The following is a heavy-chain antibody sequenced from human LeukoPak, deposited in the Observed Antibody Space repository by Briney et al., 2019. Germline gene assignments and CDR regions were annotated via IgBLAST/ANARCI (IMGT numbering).Heavy chain of an antibody. CDR3: AFDWGIDY. V-gene: IGHV3-23*01. D-gene: IGHD3-16*01. J-gene: IGHJ4*02. CDR2: ITSSGDDT. Sequence: GGSLRLTGAVSGFSSRNYAMSWVRQAPGKGLEWVSSITSSGDDTFYAASVKGRFTISRDNTWDTVFLHMNSLRADDTAVYYCAFDWGIDYWGQGTLVTVSS. CDR1: GFSSRNYA.